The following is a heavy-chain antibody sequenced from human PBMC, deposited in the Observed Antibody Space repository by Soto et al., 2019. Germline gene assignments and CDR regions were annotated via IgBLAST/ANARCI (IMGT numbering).Heavy chain of an antibody. CDR1: GFTFSNFA. CDR3: AKGGATYGLLTHDY. J-gene: IGHJ4*02. Sequence: GGSLRLSCVVSGFTFSNFAMIWVLQAPGKGLEWVSTLTGSSGVTYYADSVKGRFAISRDNSRNTLSLQMNSLTAEGTAVYYCAKGGATYGLLTHDYWGQGTRVTVSS. V-gene: IGHV3-23*01. D-gene: IGHD3-9*01. CDR2: LTGSSGVT.